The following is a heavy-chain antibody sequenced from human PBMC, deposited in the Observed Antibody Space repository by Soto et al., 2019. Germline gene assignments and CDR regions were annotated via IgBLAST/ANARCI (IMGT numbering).Heavy chain of an antibody. Sequence: PSETLSLTCTVSGGSISSGGYYWSWIRQHPGKGLEWIGYLYYSWSTYYNPSLKSRVTISVETSKNQFSLKLSSVTAADTAVYYCARCHGGNIYFDYWGQGTLVTVSS. CDR3: ARCHGGNIYFDY. CDR1: GGSISSGGYY. V-gene: IGHV4-31*03. D-gene: IGHD2-15*01. CDR2: LYYSWST. J-gene: IGHJ4*02.